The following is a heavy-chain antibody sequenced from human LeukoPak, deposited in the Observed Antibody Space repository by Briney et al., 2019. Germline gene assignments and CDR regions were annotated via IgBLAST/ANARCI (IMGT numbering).Heavy chain of an antibody. CDR2: INTNTGNP. D-gene: IGHD3-10*01. J-gene: IGHJ4*02. CDR3: ARDKVLLWFGELSALDY. Sequence: ASVKVSCKAPGYTFTSYGISWVRQAPGQGLEWMGWINTNTGNPTYAQGFTGRFVFSLDTSVSTAYLQISSLKAEDTAVYYCARDKVLLWFGELSALDYWGQGTLVTVSS. CDR1: GYTFTSYG. V-gene: IGHV7-4-1*02.